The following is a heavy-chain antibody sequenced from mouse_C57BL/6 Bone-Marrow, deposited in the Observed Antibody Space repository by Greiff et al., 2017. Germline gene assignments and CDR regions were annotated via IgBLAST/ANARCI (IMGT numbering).Heavy chain of an antibody. CDR3: TTYGYYPWFAY. Sequence: VQLQQSGAELVRPGASVKLSCTASGFNIKDAYLHWVKQRPEQGLEWIGWIDPENGDTAYASKFQGKATITAATSSNTAYLQLSSLTSEDTSVYYCTTYGYYPWFAYWGQGTLVTVSA. CDR1: GFNIKDAY. CDR2: IDPENGDT. V-gene: IGHV14-4*01. D-gene: IGHD2-3*01. J-gene: IGHJ3*01.